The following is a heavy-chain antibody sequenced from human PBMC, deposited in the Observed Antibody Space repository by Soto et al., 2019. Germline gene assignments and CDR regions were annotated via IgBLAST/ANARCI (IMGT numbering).Heavy chain of an antibody. CDR2: INHSGST. V-gene: IGHV4-34*01. CDR3: ARGLPGIAAAAQNAFDI. Sequence: QVQLQQWGAGLLKPSETLSLTCAVYGGSFSGYYWSWIRQPPGKGLEWIGEINHSGSTNYNPSLKSRVPISVDTSKNQFALKLSSVTAADTAVYYCARGLPGIAAAAQNAFDIWGQGTMVTVSS. CDR1: GGSFSGYY. J-gene: IGHJ3*02. D-gene: IGHD6-13*01.